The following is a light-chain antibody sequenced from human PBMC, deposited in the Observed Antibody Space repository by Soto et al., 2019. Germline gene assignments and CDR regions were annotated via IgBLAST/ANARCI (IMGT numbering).Light chain of an antibody. Sequence: QPVLTQSPSASASLGASVKLTCTLSSGHSIFAIAWHQQQPEKGPRYLMKVNGDGSHNKGDGIPDRFSGSSSGAERYLTIASLQSEDEADYYCQTWATGIRVFGGGTKLTVL. V-gene: IGLV4-69*01. CDR1: SGHSIFA. CDR3: QTWATGIRV. J-gene: IGLJ3*02. CDR2: VNGDGSH.